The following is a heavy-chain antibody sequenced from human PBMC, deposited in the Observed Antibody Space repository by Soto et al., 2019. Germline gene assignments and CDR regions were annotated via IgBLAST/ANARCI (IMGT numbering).Heavy chain of an antibody. CDR3: AKTVFAHSSGWPYYFDY. J-gene: IGHJ4*02. V-gene: IGHV3-23*01. CDR1: GFTFSSYA. Sequence: GGSLRLSCAASGFTFSSYAMSWVRQAPGKGLEWVSAISGSGGSTYYADSVKGRFTISRDNSKNTLYLQMNSLRAEDTAVYYCAKTVFAHSSGWPYYFDYWGQGTLVTVSS. CDR2: ISGSGGST. D-gene: IGHD6-19*01.